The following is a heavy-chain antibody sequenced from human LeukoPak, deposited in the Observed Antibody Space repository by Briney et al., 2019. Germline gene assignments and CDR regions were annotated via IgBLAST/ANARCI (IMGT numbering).Heavy chain of an antibody. CDR1: GGSFSGYY. Sequence: SGTLSLTCAVYGGSFSGYYWSWLRQPPGRGLEWIGEINHSGSTNYNPSLKSRVTISVDTSKNQFSLKLSSVTAADTAVYYCARGSKMYTGQNWFDPWGQGTLVTVSS. V-gene: IGHV4-34*01. CDR2: INHSGST. CDR3: ARGSKMYTGQNWFDP. D-gene: IGHD1-14*01. J-gene: IGHJ5*02.